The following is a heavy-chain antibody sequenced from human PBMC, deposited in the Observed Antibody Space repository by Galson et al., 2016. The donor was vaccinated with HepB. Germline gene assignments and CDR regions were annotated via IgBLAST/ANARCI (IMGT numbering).Heavy chain of an antibody. D-gene: IGHD6-13*01. CDR3: ASASAGLNYFDP. J-gene: IGHJ5*02. CDR1: GGTFRGSA. Sequence: SVKVSCKVSGGTFRGSAINWVRQAPGQGLEWMGGLVPIFGTPFYGQKFQDRVTITGDESTNTVYMDLSSLGSEDTAVYYCASASAGLNYFDPWGQGTLVTVSS. V-gene: IGHV1-69*13. CDR2: LVPIFGTP.